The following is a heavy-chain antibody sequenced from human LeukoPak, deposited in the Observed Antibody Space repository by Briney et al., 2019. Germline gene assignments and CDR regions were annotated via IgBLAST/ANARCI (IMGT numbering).Heavy chain of an antibody. CDR2: IIPILGIA. CDR1: GGTFSSYA. Sequence: ASVNVSCKASGGTFSSYAISWVRQAPGQGLEWMGRIIPILGIANFAQKFQGRVTITADKSTSTTYMELSSLRSEDTAVYYCARNTIAAAGTGVFAFDIWGQGTMVTASS. D-gene: IGHD6-13*01. J-gene: IGHJ3*02. V-gene: IGHV1-69*04. CDR3: ARNTIAAAGTGVFAFDI.